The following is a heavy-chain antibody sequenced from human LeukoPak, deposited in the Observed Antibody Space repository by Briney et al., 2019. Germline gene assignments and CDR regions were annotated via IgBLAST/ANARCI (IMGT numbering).Heavy chain of an antibody. CDR2: ISYDGSNK. Sequence: PGGSLRLSCAASGFTFSSYGMHWVRQAPGKGLEWVAVISYDGSNKYYADSVKGRFTISRDNSKNMLYLQMNSLRAEDTAVYYCAKGRGGIMITFGGVIVRRPIDYWGQGTLVTVSS. D-gene: IGHD3-16*02. V-gene: IGHV3-30*18. CDR3: AKGRGGIMITFGGVIVRRPIDY. CDR1: GFTFSSYG. J-gene: IGHJ4*02.